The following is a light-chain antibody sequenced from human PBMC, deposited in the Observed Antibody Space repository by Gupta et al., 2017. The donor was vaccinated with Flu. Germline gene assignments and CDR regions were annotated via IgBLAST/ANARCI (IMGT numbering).Light chain of an antibody. CDR1: NSNNGMKD. Sequence: VTMTGSGGNSNNGMKDVYWCRQRPGAAPKLLIYRSNQRHSGVPNRFSGSRSGTAASVAMSGRRTEDEAEYYCAAWDDSRSGVVFGGGTKLTVL. V-gene: IGLV1-47*01. J-gene: IGLJ2*01. CDR2: RSN. CDR3: AAWDDSRSGVV.